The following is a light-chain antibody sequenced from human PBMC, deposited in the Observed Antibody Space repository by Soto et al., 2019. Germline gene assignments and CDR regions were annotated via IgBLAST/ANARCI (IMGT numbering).Light chain of an antibody. CDR3: QQRSNWPWT. V-gene: IGKV3-11*01. J-gene: IGKJ1*01. CDR1: QSVSNF. Sequence: EIVLTQSPATLSLSPGVRATLSCRASQSVSNFLAWYQQKPGQAPRLLISDASNRATGIPARFSGSGSGTDFSLTISSLEPEDFAVYYCQQRSNWPWTFGQGTKVEIK. CDR2: DAS.